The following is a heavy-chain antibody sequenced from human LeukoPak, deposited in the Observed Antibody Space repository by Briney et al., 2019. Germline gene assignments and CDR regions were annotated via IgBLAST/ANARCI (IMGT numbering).Heavy chain of an antibody. J-gene: IGHJ3*02. Sequence: ASVKVSCKASGYTFTSYGIIWVRQAPGQGLEWMGWISTYNRSTNYAQKLQGRVTMTTDTSTSTAYMELRSLRSDDTAVYYCAKGITVAGDHDVFDIWGQGTMVTVSS. D-gene: IGHD6-19*01. CDR1: GYTFTSYG. CDR3: AKGITVAGDHDVFDI. V-gene: IGHV1-18*01. CDR2: ISTYNRST.